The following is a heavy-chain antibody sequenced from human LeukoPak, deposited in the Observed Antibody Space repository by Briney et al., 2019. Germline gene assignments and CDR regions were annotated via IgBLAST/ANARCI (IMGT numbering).Heavy chain of an antibody. D-gene: IGHD3-22*01. J-gene: IGHJ4*02. V-gene: IGHV4-59*08. CDR1: GGSNSSYY. CDR3: ARPSYDSSGSIDY. Sequence: SETLSLTCIVSGGSNSSYYWSWIRQPPGKGLEWIGYIYYSGSTNYNPSLKSRVTISVDTSKKQFSLKLSSVTAADTAVYYCARPSYDSSGSIDYWGQGTLVTVSS. CDR2: IYYSGST.